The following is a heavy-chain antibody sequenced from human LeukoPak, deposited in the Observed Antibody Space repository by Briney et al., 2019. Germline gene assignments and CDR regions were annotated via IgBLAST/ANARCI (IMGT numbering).Heavy chain of an antibody. CDR3: AKSKE. V-gene: IGHV3-7*01. CDR2: IKPDGSAG. CDR1: GFTFSSNW. Sequence: GGSLRLSCAASGFTFSSNWMSWVRQDPGKGLEWVANIKPDGSAGYYVDSVKGRFTISRDNANNSLYLEMNSLRAEDTAVYFCAKSKEWGQGTLVTVSS. D-gene: IGHD5/OR15-5a*01. J-gene: IGHJ4*02.